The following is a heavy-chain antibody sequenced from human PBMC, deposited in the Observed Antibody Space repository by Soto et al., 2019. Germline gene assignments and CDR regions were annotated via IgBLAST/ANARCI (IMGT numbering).Heavy chain of an antibody. V-gene: IGHV1-3*01. CDR3: ARDGAVAGDSNFDY. D-gene: IGHD6-19*01. CDR2: INAGNGNT. J-gene: IGHJ4*02. CDR1: GYTFTRYA. Sequence: ASVKVSCKASGYTFTRYAMHWVRQAPGQRLEWMGWINAGNGNTKYSQKFQSRVTITTDTSASTAYMELSSLRSEDTAVYYCARDGAVAGDSNFDYWGQGTLVTVSS.